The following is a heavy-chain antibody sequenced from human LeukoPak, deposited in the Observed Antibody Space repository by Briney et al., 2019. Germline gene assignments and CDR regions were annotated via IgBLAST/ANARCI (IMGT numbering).Heavy chain of an antibody. CDR3: ATLGSGSYYRAY. V-gene: IGHV1-69-2*01. CDR1: GYTFTDYY. D-gene: IGHD1-26*01. J-gene: IGHJ4*02. CDR2: VDPEDGET. Sequence: ASVKVSCKVSGYTFTDYYMHWVQQAPGKGLEWMGLVDPEDGETIYAEKFQGRVTITADTSTDTAYMELGSLRSEDTAVYYCATLGSGSYYRAYWGQGTLVTVSS.